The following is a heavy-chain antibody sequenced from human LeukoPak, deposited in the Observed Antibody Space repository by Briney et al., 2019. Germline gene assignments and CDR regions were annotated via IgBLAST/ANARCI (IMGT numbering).Heavy chain of an antibody. V-gene: IGHV4-4*07. CDR2: IYTSGST. CDR3: ARAGITGTTVDY. Sequence: SETLSLTCTVSGGSISSYYWSWIRQPAGKGLEWIGRIYTSGSTNYNPSLKSRVTMSVDTSKNQFFQKLSSVTAADTAVYYCARAGITGTTVDYWGQGTLVTVSS. D-gene: IGHD1-7*01. J-gene: IGHJ4*02. CDR1: GGSISSYY.